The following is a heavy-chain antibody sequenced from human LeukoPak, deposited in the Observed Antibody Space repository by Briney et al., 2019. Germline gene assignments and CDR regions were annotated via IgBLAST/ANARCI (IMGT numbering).Heavy chain of an antibody. V-gene: IGHV3-64*01. CDR2: ISSNGGST. J-gene: IGHJ4*02. CDR3: ARFYCSSTSSLFDY. D-gene: IGHD2-2*01. CDR1: GFTFSSYA. Sequence: GGSLRLSCAASGFTFSSYAMHWVRQAPGKGLEYVSAISSNGGSTYYANSVKGRFTISRDNSKNTLYLQMGSLGAEDMAVYYCARFYCSSTSSLFDYWGQGTLVTVSS.